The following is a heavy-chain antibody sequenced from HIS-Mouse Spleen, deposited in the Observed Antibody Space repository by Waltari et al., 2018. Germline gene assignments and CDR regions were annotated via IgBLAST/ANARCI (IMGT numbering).Heavy chain of an antibody. CDR2: IKQDGSEK. D-gene: IGHD2-2*01. CDR1: GFTFSIYS. CDR3: ARALHQLDY. J-gene: IGHJ4*02. V-gene: IGHV3-7*01. Sequence: EVQLVESGGGLVQRGGSLRLSCAALGFTFSIYSMSWVRQAPGKGLEWVANIKQDGSEKYYVDSVKGRFTISRDNAKNSLYLQMNSLRAEDTAVYYCARALHQLDYWGQGTLVTVSS.